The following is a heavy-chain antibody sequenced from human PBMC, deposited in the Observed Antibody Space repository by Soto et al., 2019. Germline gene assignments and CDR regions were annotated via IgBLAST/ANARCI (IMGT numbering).Heavy chain of an antibody. J-gene: IGHJ3*02. Sequence: GGSLRLSCAASGFTFSSYAMSWVRQAPGKGLEWVSAISGSGGSTYYADSVKGRFTISRDNSKNTLYLQMNSLRAEDRAVYYCAKDIVVVPAALLVGDDAFDIWGQGTMVTVSS. CDR1: GFTFSSYA. D-gene: IGHD2-2*01. V-gene: IGHV3-23*01. CDR2: ISGSGGST. CDR3: AKDIVVVPAALLVGDDAFDI.